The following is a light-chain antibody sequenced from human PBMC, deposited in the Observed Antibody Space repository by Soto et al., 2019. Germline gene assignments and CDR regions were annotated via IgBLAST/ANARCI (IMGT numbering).Light chain of an antibody. CDR1: SSDVGGYNY. Sequence: QSALTQPRSVSGSPGQSVTISCTGTSSDVGGYNYVSWYQQHPGTAPQLMIHDVSQRPSGVTDRFAGSKSGNPASLTISCLLEEVDTEYSCCSDAGSSAFHVVFGGGTELTVL. J-gene: IGLJ3*02. CDR2: DVS. V-gene: IGLV2-11*01. CDR3: CSDAGSSAFHVV.